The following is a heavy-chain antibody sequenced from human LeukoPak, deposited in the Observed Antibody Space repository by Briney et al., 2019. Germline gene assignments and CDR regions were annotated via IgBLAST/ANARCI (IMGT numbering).Heavy chain of an antibody. CDR1: GFTFSGYD. V-gene: IGHV3-48*04. J-gene: IGHJ6*02. CDR2: TSSSSSTI. Sequence: GGSLRLSCAASGFTFSGYDMSWVRQAPGEGLEWVSYTSSSSSTIYYADSVKSRFTISRDNAKNSLYPQMNSLRAEGTAVYYCARLRYYGMDVWGQGTTVTVSS. CDR3: ARLRYYGMDV.